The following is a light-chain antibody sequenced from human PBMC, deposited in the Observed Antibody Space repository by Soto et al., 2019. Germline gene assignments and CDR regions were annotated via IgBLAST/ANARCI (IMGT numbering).Light chain of an antibody. CDR1: QSISSNS. J-gene: IGKJ4*01. V-gene: IGKV3-20*01. CDR2: GAS. Sequence: EIVLTQSPGTLSLSPGERATLSCRASQSISSNSLAWYQQKPGQAPRLVIYGASNRATGIPDRFSGSGSGTDFTLTISRLEPEDFAVYYCQQYGSSSLTFGGGTKVEIK. CDR3: QQYGSSSLT.